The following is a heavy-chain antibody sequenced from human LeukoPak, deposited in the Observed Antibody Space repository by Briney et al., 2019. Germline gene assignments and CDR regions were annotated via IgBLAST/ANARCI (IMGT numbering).Heavy chain of an antibody. Sequence: GGSLRLSCAASGFTFSSNGMHWVRQAPGKGLEWVAVIWYDGSNKYYADYVKGRFTISRDNSKNTLYLQMNSLRAEDTAVYYCARDYGTTSRGDTKGSLDHWGQGTLVTVSS. D-gene: IGHD3-10*01. CDR3: ARDYGTTSRGDTKGSLDH. V-gene: IGHV3-33*01. CDR2: IWYDGSNK. CDR1: GFTFSSNG. J-gene: IGHJ4*02.